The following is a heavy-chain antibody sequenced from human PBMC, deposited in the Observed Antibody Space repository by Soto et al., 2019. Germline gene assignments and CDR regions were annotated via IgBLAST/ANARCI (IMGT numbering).Heavy chain of an antibody. D-gene: IGHD2-8*01. V-gene: IGHV1-46*01. Sequence: ASVKVSCKASGYTFTSYYMHWVRQAPGQGLEWMGIINPSGGSTSYAQKFQGRVTMTRDTSTSTVYMELSSLRSEDTAVYYCARDRADCTNGVCPGNWFDPWGQGTLVTVSS. CDR2: INPSGGST. CDR1: GYTFTSYY. CDR3: ARDRADCTNGVCPGNWFDP. J-gene: IGHJ5*02.